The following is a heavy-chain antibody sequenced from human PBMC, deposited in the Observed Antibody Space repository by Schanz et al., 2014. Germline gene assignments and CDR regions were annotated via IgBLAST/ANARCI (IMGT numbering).Heavy chain of an antibody. Sequence: EVQLVESGGGLVKPGGSLRLSCAASGFSFSSYAMGWVRQARGKGLEWVSNIPWNGAAIGYAGSVRGRFTISRDSAKNSLYLQMNSLRPEDTALYYCAKGSRSGSKDMDVWGKGTPVTVSS. CDR2: IPWNGAAI. J-gene: IGHJ6*03. CDR1: GFSFSSYA. D-gene: IGHD3-10*01. CDR3: AKGSRSGSKDMDV. V-gene: IGHV3-9*01.